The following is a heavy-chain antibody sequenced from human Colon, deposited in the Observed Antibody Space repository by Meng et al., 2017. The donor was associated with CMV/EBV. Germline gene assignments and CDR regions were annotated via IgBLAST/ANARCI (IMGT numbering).Heavy chain of an antibody. CDR1: GFTVSRNY. D-gene: IGHD2-2*01. V-gene: IGHV3-11*04. CDR3: AREARYSGDSGTSSAMDV. CDR2: INSGGGTI. Sequence: GESLKISCAASGFTVSRNYMSWVCQAPGKGLEWVAYINSGGGTIYAESVKGRFTISRDNAKTSLYLQMNSLRAEDTAVYYCAREARYSGDSGTSSAMDVWGQGTTVTVSS. J-gene: IGHJ6*02.